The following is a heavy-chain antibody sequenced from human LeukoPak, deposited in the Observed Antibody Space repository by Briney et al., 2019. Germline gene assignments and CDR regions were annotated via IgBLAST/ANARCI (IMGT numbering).Heavy chain of an antibody. J-gene: IGHJ4*02. CDR2: ISGDGGST. Sequence: GGSLRLPCAASGFTFDDYAMHWVRQAPGKGLEWVSLISGDGGSTYYADSVKGRFTISRDNSKNSLYLQMNSLRTEDTALYYCAKGFTVTYLYYFDYWGQGTLVTVSS. D-gene: IGHD4-11*01. CDR3: AKGFTVTYLYYFDY. CDR1: GFTFDDYA. V-gene: IGHV3-43*02.